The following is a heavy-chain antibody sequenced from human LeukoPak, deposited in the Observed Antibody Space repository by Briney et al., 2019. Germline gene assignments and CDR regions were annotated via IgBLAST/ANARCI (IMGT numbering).Heavy chain of an antibody. CDR1: GGSISSYY. Sequence: SVTLSLTCTVSGGSISSYYWSWIRQPPGKGLVWIGYIYYSGRTNYNPSLKSRVALSVDTSKNQFSLKLSSVTAADTAVYYCARGRMYSSSWDVRDYWGQGTLVTVSS. CDR3: ARGRMYSSSWDVRDY. D-gene: IGHD6-13*01. CDR2: IYYSGRT. V-gene: IGHV4-59*01. J-gene: IGHJ4*02.